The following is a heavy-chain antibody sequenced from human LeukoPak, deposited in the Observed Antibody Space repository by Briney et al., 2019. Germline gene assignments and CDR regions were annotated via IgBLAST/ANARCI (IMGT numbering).Heavy chain of an antibody. J-gene: IGHJ6*03. CDR1: GFTFSSYS. D-gene: IGHD6-19*01. CDR2: ISGSSSYI. Sequence: PGGSLRLSCAASGFTFSSYSMNWVRQAPGKGLEWVSSISGSSSYIYYADSVKGRFTISRDNAKNSLYLQMNSLRAEDTAVYYCARDKGQQWLVRGANYYYYMDVWGKGTTVTVSS. V-gene: IGHV3-21*01. CDR3: ARDKGQQWLVRGANYYYYMDV.